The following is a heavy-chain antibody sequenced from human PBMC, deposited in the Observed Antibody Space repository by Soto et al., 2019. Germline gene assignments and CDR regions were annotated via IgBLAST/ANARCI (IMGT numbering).Heavy chain of an antibody. Sequence: GGSLRLSCAASGFTFSSYSMNWVRQAPGKGLEWVSYISSSSSTIYYADSVKGRFTISRDNAKNSLYLQMNSLRDEDTAVHYCARTPVYYDTLTGYYNYYYGMDVWGQGTTVTVS. CDR2: ISSSSSTI. CDR1: GFTFSSYS. V-gene: IGHV3-48*02. D-gene: IGHD3-9*01. J-gene: IGHJ6*02. CDR3: ARTPVYYDTLTGYYNYYYGMDV.